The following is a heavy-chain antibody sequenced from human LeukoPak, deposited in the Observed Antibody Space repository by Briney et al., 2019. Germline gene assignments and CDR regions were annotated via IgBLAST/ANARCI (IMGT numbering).Heavy chain of an antibody. V-gene: IGHV3-7*01. CDR1: GFTLSTYW. D-gene: IGHD2-8*01. Sequence: GGSLRLSCVASGFTLSTYWMSWVRHAPGKGLEWVANIRQDGNEIYYLGSMEGRFTVSRDNAKNSLYLQMNSLRAEDTAVYYCANAQLENVYYMKYWGQGTLVTVSS. CDR3: ANAQLENVYYMKY. CDR2: IRQDGNEI. J-gene: IGHJ4*02.